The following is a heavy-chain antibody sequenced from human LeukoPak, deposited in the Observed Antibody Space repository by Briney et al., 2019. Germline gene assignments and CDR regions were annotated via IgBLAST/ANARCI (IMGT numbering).Heavy chain of an antibody. Sequence: ASVKVSCKASGYSFSNYGIGWARQAPGQGLEWMGWISTYTDDIKYAENLQGRLTMTTDTPTNTAYMELRSLRSDDTAVYYCARGEYSISHFGYWGQGTQVVVSS. D-gene: IGHD6-6*01. CDR2: ISTYTDDI. CDR1: GYSFSNYG. J-gene: IGHJ4*02. V-gene: IGHV1-18*01. CDR3: ARGEYSISHFGY.